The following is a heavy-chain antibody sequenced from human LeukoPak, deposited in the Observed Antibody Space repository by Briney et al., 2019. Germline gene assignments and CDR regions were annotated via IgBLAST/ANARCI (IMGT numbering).Heavy chain of an antibody. J-gene: IGHJ4*02. CDR2: IWYDGSKT. D-gene: IGHD1-26*01. V-gene: IGHV3-33*01. CDR3: ARWKGAPECYFDY. CDR1: GFIFSGYG. Sequence: GGSLRLSCAASGFIFSGYGMHWVRQAPGKGLEWVAVIWYDGSKTYYADSVKGRFTISRDNSKNTLNLEMNSLRAEDTAVYYCARWKGAPECYFDYWGQGTLVTVSS.